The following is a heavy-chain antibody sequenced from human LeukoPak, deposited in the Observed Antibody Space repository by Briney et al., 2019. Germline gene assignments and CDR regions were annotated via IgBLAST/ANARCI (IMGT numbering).Heavy chain of an antibody. CDR2: ISGSGGST. J-gene: IGHJ4*02. CDR1: GFTFSSYA. V-gene: IGHV3-23*01. CDR3: ANGDSSGYPYYFDY. D-gene: IGHD3-22*01. Sequence: GGSLRLSWAASGFTFSSYAMSWVRQAPGKGLEWVSAISGSGGSTYYADSVKGRFTISRDNSKNTLYLQMNSLRAEDTAVYYCANGDSSGYPYYFDYWGQGTLVTVSS.